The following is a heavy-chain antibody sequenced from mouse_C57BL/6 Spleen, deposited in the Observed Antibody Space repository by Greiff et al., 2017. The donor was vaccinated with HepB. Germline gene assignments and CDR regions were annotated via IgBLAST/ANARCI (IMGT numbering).Heavy chain of an antibody. CDR3: ARQAGGAMDY. D-gene: IGHD6-1*01. CDR2: ISSGSSTI. J-gene: IGHJ4*01. CDR1: GFTFSDYG. Sequence: EVKVEESGGGLVKPGGSLKLSCAASGFTFSDYGMHWVRQAPEKGLEWVAYISSGSSTIYYADTVKGRFTISRDNAKNTLFLQMTSLRSEDTAMYYCARQAGGAMDYWGQGTSVTVSS. V-gene: IGHV5-17*01.